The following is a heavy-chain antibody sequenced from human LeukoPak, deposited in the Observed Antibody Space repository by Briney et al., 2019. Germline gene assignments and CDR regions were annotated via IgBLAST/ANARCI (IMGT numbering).Heavy chain of an antibody. Sequence: GGSLRLSCAASGFTFSSYAMTWVRQAPGEGLEWVSTISAGGGTIFYAGSVKGRFTISRDNSKNTLYLQMNSLRAEDTAVYYCARGKVGYNWFDPWGQGTLVTVSS. CDR2: ISAGGGTI. D-gene: IGHD2-2*01. CDR3: ARGKVGYNWFDP. V-gene: IGHV3-23*01. J-gene: IGHJ5*02. CDR1: GFTFSSYA.